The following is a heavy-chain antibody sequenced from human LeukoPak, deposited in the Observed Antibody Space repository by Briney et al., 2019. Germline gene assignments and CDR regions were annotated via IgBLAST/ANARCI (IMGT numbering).Heavy chain of an antibody. Sequence: PGGSLRLSCAASGFTFSSYAMSWVRQAPGKGLEWVSAISGSGGSTYYADSVKGRFTISRDNSKNTLDLQMNSLRAEDTAVYYCAKARDFGDYVRYFEYWGQGTLVTVSS. CDR1: GFTFSSYA. CDR2: ISGSGGST. J-gene: IGHJ4*02. D-gene: IGHD4-17*01. CDR3: AKARDFGDYVRYFEY. V-gene: IGHV3-23*01.